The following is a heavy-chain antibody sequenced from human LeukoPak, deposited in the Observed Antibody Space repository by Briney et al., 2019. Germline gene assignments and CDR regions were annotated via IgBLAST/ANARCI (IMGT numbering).Heavy chain of an antibody. V-gene: IGHV4-39*01. D-gene: IGHD1-1*01. Sequence: SETLSLTCTVSGGSISSSSYYWGWIRQPPGTGLEWIGTIYYSGSTYYNPSLKSRVTISVDTSKNQFSMKLSSVTAADTAVYYSASQGLEGWFDPWGQGTLVTVSS. J-gene: IGHJ5*02. CDR1: GGSISSSSYY. CDR3: ASQGLEGWFDP. CDR2: IYYSGST.